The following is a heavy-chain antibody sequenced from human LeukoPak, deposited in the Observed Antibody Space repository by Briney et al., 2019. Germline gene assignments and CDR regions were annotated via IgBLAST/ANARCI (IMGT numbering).Heavy chain of an antibody. CDR1: GGSLSSSSYY. J-gene: IGHJ4*02. CDR3: TRDDSSGYFYY. Sequence: SETLSLTCTVSGGSLSSSSYYWGWIRQPPGKGLEWIGSIYYSGSTYYNPSLKSRVTISVDTSKNQFSLKLSSVTAADTAVYYCTRDDSSGYFYYWGQGTLVTVSS. D-gene: IGHD3-22*01. CDR2: IYYSGST. V-gene: IGHV4-39*01.